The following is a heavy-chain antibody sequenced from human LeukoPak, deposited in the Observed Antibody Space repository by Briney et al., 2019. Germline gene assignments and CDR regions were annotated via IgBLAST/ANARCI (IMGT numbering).Heavy chain of an antibody. V-gene: IGHV3-9*01. CDR2: ISWNSGSI. CDR1: GFTFDDYA. Sequence: GGSLRLSCAASGFTFDDYAMHWVRQAPGKGLEWVSGISWNSGSIGYADSVKGRFTISRDNAKNSLYLRMNSLRAEDTALYYCAKDIFTMVRGVVDYWGQGTLVTVSS. D-gene: IGHD3-10*01. CDR3: AKDIFTMVRGVVDY. J-gene: IGHJ4*02.